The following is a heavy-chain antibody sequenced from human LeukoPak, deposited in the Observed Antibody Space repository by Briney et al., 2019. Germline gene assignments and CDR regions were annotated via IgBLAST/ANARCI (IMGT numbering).Heavy chain of an antibody. CDR1: GFTFSSYE. CDR3: AREPYCGGDCYPFYFDY. V-gene: IGHV3-48*03. CDR2: ISSSGGTI. Sequence: GGSLRLSCAASGFTFSSYEMNWVRQAPGKGLEWVSYISSSGGTIYYADSVKGRFTISRDNAKNSLYLQMNSLRAEDTAVYYCAREPYCGGDCYPFYFDYWGQGTLVTVSS. D-gene: IGHD2-21*02. J-gene: IGHJ4*02.